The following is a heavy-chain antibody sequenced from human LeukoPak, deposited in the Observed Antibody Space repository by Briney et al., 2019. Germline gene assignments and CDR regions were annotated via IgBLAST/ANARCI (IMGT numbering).Heavy chain of an antibody. CDR2: INHSGST. CDR3: AREAVAGGSGSNYYYYGADV. V-gene: IGHV4-34*01. D-gene: IGHD3-10*01. CDR1: GGSFSGYY. J-gene: IGHJ6*02. Sequence: KSSETLSLTCAVYGGSFSGYYWSWIRQPPGKGLEWIGEINHSGSTNYNPSLKSRVTISVDTSKNQFSLKLTSVTAADTAVYYCAREAVAGGSGSNYYYYGADVWGQGTTVTVSS.